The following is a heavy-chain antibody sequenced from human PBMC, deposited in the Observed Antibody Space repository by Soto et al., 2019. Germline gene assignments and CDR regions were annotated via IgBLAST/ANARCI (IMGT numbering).Heavy chain of an antibody. CDR2: INAGNGNT. CDR1: GYTFTSYA. CDR3: ARVSDSGSYHTRWFDP. D-gene: IGHD1-26*01. Sequence: ASVKASCKASGYTFTSYAMHWVRQAPGQRLEWMGWINAGNGNTKYSQKFQGRVTITRDTSASTAYMELSSLRSEDTAVYYCARVSDSGSYHTRWFDPWGQGTLVTVSS. J-gene: IGHJ5*02. V-gene: IGHV1-3*01.